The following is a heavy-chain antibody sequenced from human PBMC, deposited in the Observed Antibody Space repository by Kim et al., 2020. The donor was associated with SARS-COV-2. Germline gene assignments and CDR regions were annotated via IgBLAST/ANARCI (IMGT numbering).Heavy chain of an antibody. CDR1: GGSISSGCYY. V-gene: IGHV4-31*03. CDR3: ASGGMVRGLAGWFDP. J-gene: IGHJ5*02. Sequence: SETLSLTCTVSGGSISSGCYYWSWIRQHPGKGLEWIGYIYYSGSTYYNPSLKSRVTISVDTSKNQFSLKLSSVTAADTAVYYCASGGMVRGLAGWFDPWGQGTLVTVSS. CDR2: IYYSGST. D-gene: IGHD3-10*01.